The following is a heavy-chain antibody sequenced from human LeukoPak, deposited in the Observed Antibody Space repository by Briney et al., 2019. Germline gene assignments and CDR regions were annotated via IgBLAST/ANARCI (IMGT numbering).Heavy chain of an antibody. CDR2: IYYSGST. V-gene: IGHV4-39*01. CDR1: GGSISSSNYY. D-gene: IGHD2-15*01. J-gene: IGHJ4*02. CDR3: ARRATYCSGGSCYLYYFDY. Sequence: SETLSLTCSVSGGSISSSNYYWGWIRQPPGKGLEWIGSIYYSGSTYYNPSLKSRVTIFVDTSKNQFSLKLSSVTAADTAVYYCARRATYCSGGSCYLYYFDYWGQGTLVTVSS.